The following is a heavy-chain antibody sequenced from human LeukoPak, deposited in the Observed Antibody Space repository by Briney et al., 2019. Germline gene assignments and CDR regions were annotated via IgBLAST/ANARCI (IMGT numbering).Heavy chain of an antibody. V-gene: IGHV3-15*01. CDR2: IKSEIDGGTT. J-gene: IGHJ3*02. D-gene: IGHD6-13*01. CDR3: TTDCPSSTVAAGGTCAFDI. Sequence: KPGGSLRLSCAASGFTFSNARMTWVRQAPGKGLEWVGRIKSEIDGGTTDYAAPVKGRFTISRDDSQNTLYLQMNSLKTEDTAVYYCTTDCPSSTVAAGGTCAFDIWGQGTMVTVSS. CDR1: GFTFSNAR.